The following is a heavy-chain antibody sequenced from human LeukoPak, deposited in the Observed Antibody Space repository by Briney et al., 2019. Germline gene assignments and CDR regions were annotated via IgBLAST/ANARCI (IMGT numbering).Heavy chain of an antibody. V-gene: IGHV4-59*01. CDR2: IYYSGST. CDR1: GGSISSYY. Sequence: SETLSLTCTVSGGSISSYYWSWIRQPPGKGLEWIGYIYYSGSTNYNPSLKSRVTISVDTSKNQFSLKLSSVTAADTAVYYCARDLIRYGGNPGWFDPWGQGTLVTVSS. CDR3: ARDLIRYGGNPGWFDP. J-gene: IGHJ5*02. D-gene: IGHD4-23*01.